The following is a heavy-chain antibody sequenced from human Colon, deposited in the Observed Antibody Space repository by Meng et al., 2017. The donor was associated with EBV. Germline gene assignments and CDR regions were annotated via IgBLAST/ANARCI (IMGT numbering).Heavy chain of an antibody. D-gene: IGHD5-12*01. J-gene: IGHJ4*02. CDR2: IYYSGST. Sequence: QVRLRESGPGSVKPSQTLSLTCTVSGGSISSGDYYWSWIRQPPGKGLEWIGYIYYSGSTYYNPSLKSRVTISVDTSKNQFSLKLSSVTAADTAVYYCARDRGGLGAFDYWGQGTLVTVSS. CDR1: GGSISSGDYY. CDR3: ARDRGGLGAFDY. V-gene: IGHV4-30-4*01.